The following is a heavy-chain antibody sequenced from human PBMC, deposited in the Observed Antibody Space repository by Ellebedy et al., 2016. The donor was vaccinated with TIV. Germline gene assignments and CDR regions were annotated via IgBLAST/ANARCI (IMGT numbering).Heavy chain of an antibody. CDR1: GYRLTNSW. V-gene: IGHV5-51*01. CDR2: IYPGDFKT. D-gene: IGHD1-26*01. CDR3: APHSGNNRDYDY. Sequence: GESLKISCKAFGYRLTNSWIAWVRQRPGKGLEWMGVIYPGDFKTRYSPSFQGQVTMSVDRSISTAYLHWLSLKASDPAVYYCAPHSGNNRDYDYWGQGTLVTVSS. J-gene: IGHJ4*02.